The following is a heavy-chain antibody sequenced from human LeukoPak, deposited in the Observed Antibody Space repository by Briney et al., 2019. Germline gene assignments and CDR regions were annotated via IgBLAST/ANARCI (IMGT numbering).Heavy chain of an antibody. J-gene: IGHJ4*02. D-gene: IGHD3-22*01. CDR3: ARLKRNSSGPLDY. Sequence: SETLSLTCAVYGGSFSGYYWSWIRQPPGKGLEWIGYIYYSGSTNYNPSLKSRVTISVDTSKNQFSLKLSSVTAADTAVYYCARLKRNSSGPLDYWGQGTLVTVSS. CDR2: IYYSGST. V-gene: IGHV4-59*08. CDR1: GGSFSGYY.